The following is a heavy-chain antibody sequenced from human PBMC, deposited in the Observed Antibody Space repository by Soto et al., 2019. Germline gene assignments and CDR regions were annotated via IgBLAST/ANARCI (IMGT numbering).Heavy chain of an antibody. J-gene: IGHJ4*02. CDR1: GYSFKNYA. CDR2: TNEGSGNT. D-gene: IGHD3-3*01. CDR3: ARDDRSVSGVVTLDH. Sequence: GGSVKVSCKATGYSFKNYAVHWVRQAPGQRLEWMGFTNEGSGNTRFSQKFQGRISITRDTSASTVYLDLSSLTSEDTAIYYCARDDRSVSGVVTLDHWGPGTLVTVS. V-gene: IGHV1-3*01.